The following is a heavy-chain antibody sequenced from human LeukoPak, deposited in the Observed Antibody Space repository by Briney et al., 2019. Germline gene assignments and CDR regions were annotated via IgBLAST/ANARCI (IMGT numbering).Heavy chain of an antibody. J-gene: IGHJ4*02. CDR2: ISGSGGST. V-gene: IGHV3-23*01. D-gene: IGHD2-2*01. CDR1: GFTFSNAW. Sequence: GGSLRLSCAASGFTFSNAWMNWVRQAPGKGLEWVSAISGSGGSTYYADSVKGRFTISRDNSKNTLYLQMNSLRAEDTAVYYCAKALDPIVVVPAAMWFDYWGQGTLVTVSS. CDR3: AKALDPIVVVPAAMWFDY.